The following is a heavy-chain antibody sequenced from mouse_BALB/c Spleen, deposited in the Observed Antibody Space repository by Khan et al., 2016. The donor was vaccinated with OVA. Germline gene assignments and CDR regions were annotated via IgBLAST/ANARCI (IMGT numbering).Heavy chain of an antibody. CDR2: ISTGGHYT. Sequence: EVELVESGGDLVKPGGSLKLSCAASGFTFSTYGMSWVRQTPDKRLEWVATISTGGHYTYYPDSVKGRFTISGDNAKNTLYLQMTSLKSEDTAMFYCARLAYYYDSEGFAYWGQGTLVTVSA. V-gene: IGHV5-6*02. CDR1: GFTFSTYG. D-gene: IGHD1-1*01. J-gene: IGHJ3*01. CDR3: ARLAYYYDSEGFAY.